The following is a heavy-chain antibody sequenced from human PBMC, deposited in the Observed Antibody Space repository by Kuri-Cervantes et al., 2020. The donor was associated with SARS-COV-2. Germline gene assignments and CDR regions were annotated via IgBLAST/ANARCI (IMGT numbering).Heavy chain of an antibody. D-gene: IGHD3-10*01. J-gene: IGHJ6*02. CDR1: GFSLTTSGVG. V-gene: IGHV2-70*12. CDR2: IDWDDDK. CDR3: AQSMVRGAETYYYYGMDV. Sequence: SGPTLVKPTQTLTLTCTFSGFSLTTSGVGVGWIRQPPGKALEWLARIDWDDDKYYSTSLKTRLTISKDTSKNQAVLTMTNMDPVDTATYYCAQSMVRGAETYYYYGMDVWGQGTTVTVSS.